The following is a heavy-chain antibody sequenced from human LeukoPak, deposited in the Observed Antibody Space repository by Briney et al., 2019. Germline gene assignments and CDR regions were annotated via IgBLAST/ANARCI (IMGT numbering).Heavy chain of an antibody. D-gene: IGHD3-22*01. Sequence: SETLSLTCTVSGGSFSNYYWSWIRQPAGKRLEWIGRIYTSGSTNYNPSLKSRVTMSIDTSKNKFSLRLSSVTAADTAVYYCARSVLNFYDSSGYSNAFAIWGQGTMVTVSS. V-gene: IGHV4-4*07. J-gene: IGHJ3*02. CDR1: GGSFSNYY. CDR3: ARSVLNFYDSSGYSNAFAI. CDR2: IYTSGST.